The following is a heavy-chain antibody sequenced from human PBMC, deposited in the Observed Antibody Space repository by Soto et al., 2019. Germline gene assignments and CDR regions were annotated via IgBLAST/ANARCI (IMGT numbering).Heavy chain of an antibody. D-gene: IGHD5-12*01. Sequence: ASVKVSCKASGYTFTSYGISWVRQAPGQGLEWMGWISAYNGNTNYAQKLQGRVTMTTDTSTSTAYMELRSPRSDDTAVYYCARLRIVATQDSYYYYGMDVWGQGTTVTVSS. J-gene: IGHJ6*02. CDR3: ARLRIVATQDSYYYYGMDV. V-gene: IGHV1-18*04. CDR2: ISAYNGNT. CDR1: GYTFTSYG.